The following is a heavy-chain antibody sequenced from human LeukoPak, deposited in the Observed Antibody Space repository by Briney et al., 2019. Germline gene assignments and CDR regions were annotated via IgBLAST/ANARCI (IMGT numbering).Heavy chain of an antibody. Sequence: GGSLRLSCAASGFTFSDHCMDWVRQAPGKGLGWVARIRNKANSYTTEYAASVKGRFTISRDVSKNSLYLQMNSLKTEDTAVYYCAVSLGPGFRNFDYWGQGTLVTVSS. CDR1: GFTFSDHC. CDR2: IRNKANSYTT. V-gene: IGHV3-72*01. CDR3: AVSLGPGFRNFDY. D-gene: IGHD2-2*01. J-gene: IGHJ4*02.